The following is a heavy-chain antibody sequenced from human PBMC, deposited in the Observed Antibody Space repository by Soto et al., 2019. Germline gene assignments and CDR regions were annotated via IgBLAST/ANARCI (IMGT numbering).Heavy chain of an antibody. CDR1: GFTFSSYS. Sequence: GGSLRLSCAASGFTFSSYSMNWVRQAPGKGLEWVSSISSSDTYIYYADSVKGRFTISRDNAKNSLYLQMNSLRAEDTAVYYCAKDTLEGASSAFDIWGQGTMVTVSS. V-gene: IGHV3-21*04. J-gene: IGHJ3*02. CDR2: ISSSDTYI. D-gene: IGHD1-26*01. CDR3: AKDTLEGASSAFDI.